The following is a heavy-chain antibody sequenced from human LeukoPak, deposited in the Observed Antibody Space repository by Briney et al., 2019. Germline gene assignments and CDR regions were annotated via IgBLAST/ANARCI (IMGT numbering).Heavy chain of an antibody. CDR2: IYWDDDK. CDR3: AHRQSPGASPPGFHY. V-gene: IGHV2-5*02. Sequence: SGPTLVNPTQTLTLTCTFSGFSLSTRGVGVGWIRQPPGKALEWLALIYWDDDKRYSPSLKSRLTITKDTSKTQVVLTMTNMDPVHTPTYSCAHRQSPGASPPGFHYWGQGTLVTVSS. D-gene: IGHD4-17*01. CDR1: GFSLSTRGVG. J-gene: IGHJ4*02.